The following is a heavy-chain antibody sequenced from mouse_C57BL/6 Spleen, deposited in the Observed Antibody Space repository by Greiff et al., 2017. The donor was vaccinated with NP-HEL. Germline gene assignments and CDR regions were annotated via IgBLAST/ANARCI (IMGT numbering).Heavy chain of an antibody. Sequence: QVQLQQPGAELVKPGASVKLSCKASGYTFTSYWMHWVKQRPGQGLEWIGMIHPNSGSTNYNEKFKSKATLTVDTSSSTAYMQLSSLTSEDSAVYYCASSLYGYYPNYAVDYWGQGTSVTVSS. D-gene: IGHD2-3*01. CDR1: GYTFTSYW. J-gene: IGHJ4*01. CDR3: ASSLYGYYPNYAVDY. V-gene: IGHV1-64*01. CDR2: IHPNSGST.